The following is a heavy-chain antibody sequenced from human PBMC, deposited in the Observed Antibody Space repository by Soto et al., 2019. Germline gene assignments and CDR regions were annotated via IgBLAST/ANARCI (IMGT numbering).Heavy chain of an antibody. D-gene: IGHD3-16*01. J-gene: IGHJ4*02. CDR2: ISYDGSNK. CDR3: AKGGFDY. V-gene: IGHV3-30-3*01. Sequence: ESGGGVVQPGRSLRLSCAASGFTFSSYAMHWVRQAPGKGLEWVAVISYDGSNKYYADSVKGRFTISRDNSKNTLYLQMNSLRAEDTAVYYCAKGGFDYWGQGTLVTVSS. CDR1: GFTFSSYA.